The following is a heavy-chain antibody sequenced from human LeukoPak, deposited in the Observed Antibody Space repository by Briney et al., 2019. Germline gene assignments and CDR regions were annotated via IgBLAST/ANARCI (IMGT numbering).Heavy chain of an antibody. D-gene: IGHD5-24*01. CDR1: GYTFTGYY. V-gene: IGHV1-2*02. Sequence: ASVKVSCKASGYTFTGYYMHWVRQAPGQGLEWMGWINPNSGGTNYAQKFQGRVTMTRDTSISTAYMELSRLRSDDTAVYYCARITDGYILGWVDYWGQGTLVTVSS. J-gene: IGHJ4*02. CDR2: INPNSGGT. CDR3: ARITDGYILGWVDY.